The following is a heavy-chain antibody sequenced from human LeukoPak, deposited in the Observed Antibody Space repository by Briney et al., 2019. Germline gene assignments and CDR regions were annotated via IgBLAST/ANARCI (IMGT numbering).Heavy chain of an antibody. Sequence: ASVKVSCKASGYTFTSYDINWVRQATGQGLEWMGWMNPNSGNTGYAQKFQGRVTITADKSTSTAYMELSSLRSEDTAVYYCARRDTTVVKGSTLEYWGQGTLVTVSS. J-gene: IGHJ4*02. CDR2: MNPNSGNT. V-gene: IGHV1-8*01. D-gene: IGHD4-23*01. CDR3: ARRDTTVVKGSTLEY. CDR1: GYTFTSYD.